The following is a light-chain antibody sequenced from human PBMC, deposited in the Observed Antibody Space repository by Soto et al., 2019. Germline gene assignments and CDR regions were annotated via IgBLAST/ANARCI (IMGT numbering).Light chain of an antibody. CDR3: QQYNNWPET. V-gene: IGKV3-15*01. J-gene: IGKJ2*01. CDR1: QSVSST. Sequence: EIVMTQSPATLSVSPGERATLSCRASQSVSSTLAWYQQKPGQAPRLLIYGASTRATGIPARFSGSGSGTEFTLNISSLQSEDFAVYYCQQYNNWPETFGQGTKLEIK. CDR2: GAS.